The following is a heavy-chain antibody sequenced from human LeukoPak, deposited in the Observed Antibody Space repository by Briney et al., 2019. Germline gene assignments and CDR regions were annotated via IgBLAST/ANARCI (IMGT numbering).Heavy chain of an antibody. D-gene: IGHD6-13*01. CDR2: INHSGST. CDR3: ARAGGWGSSWYYYYYMAV. Sequence: SETLSLTCAVYGGSFSGYYWSWIRQPPGKGLEWIGEINHSGSTNYNPSLKSRVTISVDTSKNQFSLKLSSVTAADTAVYYCARAGGWGSSWYYYYYMAVWGKGTTVTVSS. CDR1: GGSFSGYY. J-gene: IGHJ6*03. V-gene: IGHV4-34*01.